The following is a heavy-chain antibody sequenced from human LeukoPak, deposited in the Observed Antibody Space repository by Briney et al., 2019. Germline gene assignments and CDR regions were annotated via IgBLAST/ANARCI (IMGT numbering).Heavy chain of an antibody. CDR1: GFTFRSYW. CDR3: AREMATMRPGPAGFDY. J-gene: IGHJ4*02. D-gene: IGHD5-24*01. V-gene: IGHV3-7*01. Sequence: GGSLRLSCAASGFTFRSYWMSWVRQAPGKGLEWVATINQDVSQIKYVDSVKGRFTISRDNAKNSLYLQMNSLRAEDTAVYYCAREMATMRPGPAGFDYWGQGTLVTVSS. CDR2: INQDVSQI.